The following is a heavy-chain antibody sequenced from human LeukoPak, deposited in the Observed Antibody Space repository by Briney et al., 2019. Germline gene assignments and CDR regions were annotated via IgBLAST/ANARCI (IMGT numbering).Heavy chain of an antibody. D-gene: IGHD2-2*01. CDR2: IRYDGNTK. Sequence: AGGSLRLSCAASGFTFSSYDMHWVRQAPGKGLEWVAFIRYDGNTKYYADSVKGRFTISRDNSKNTLYLQMNSLRAEDTAVYYCAKDNVVVPAATRDHFDYWGQGTLVTVSS. CDR1: GFTFSSYD. J-gene: IGHJ4*02. CDR3: AKDNVVVPAATRDHFDY. V-gene: IGHV3-30*02.